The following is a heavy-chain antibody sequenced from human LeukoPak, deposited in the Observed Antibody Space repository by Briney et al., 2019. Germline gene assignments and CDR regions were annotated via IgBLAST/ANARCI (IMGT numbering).Heavy chain of an antibody. J-gene: IGHJ4*02. CDR2: IIPIFDTA. D-gene: IGHD4-17*01. CDR1: GYTFTSYD. V-gene: IGHV1-69*06. Sequence: EASVKVSCKASGYTFTSYDINWVRQAPGQGLEWMGGIIPIFDTANYAQKFQGRVTITADKSTSTAYMELSSLRSEDTAVYYCARAVQVTTGGLFDYWGQGTLVTVSS. CDR3: ARAVQVTTGGLFDY.